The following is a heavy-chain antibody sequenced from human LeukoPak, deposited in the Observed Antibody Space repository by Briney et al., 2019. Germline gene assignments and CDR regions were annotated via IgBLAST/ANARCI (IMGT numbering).Heavy chain of an antibody. D-gene: IGHD3-10*01. CDR3: AKDIGSYYDY. CDR1: GFTFSSYW. V-gene: IGHV3-30*02. Sequence: GGSLRLSCAASGFTFSSYWMSWVRQDPGKGLEWVTFIQYDGSKKYYADSVKGRFTISRDNSKNTLYLEMNSLRAEDTAVYYCAKDIGSYYDYWGQGILVTVSS. CDR2: IQYDGSKK. J-gene: IGHJ4*02.